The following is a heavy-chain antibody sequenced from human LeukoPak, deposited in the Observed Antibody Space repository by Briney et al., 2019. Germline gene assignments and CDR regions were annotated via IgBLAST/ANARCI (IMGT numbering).Heavy chain of an antibody. V-gene: IGHV1-46*01. Sequence: GASVKVSCKASGYTFTSYYMHWVRQAPGQGLEWMGIINPSGGSTSYAQKFQGRVTMTRDTSTSTVYMELSSLRSEDTAAYYCARTLTYYYDSSGYYPPLGYWGQGTLVTVSS. CDR2: INPSGGST. J-gene: IGHJ4*02. CDR3: ARTLTYYYDSSGYYPPLGY. CDR1: GYTFTSYY. D-gene: IGHD3-22*01.